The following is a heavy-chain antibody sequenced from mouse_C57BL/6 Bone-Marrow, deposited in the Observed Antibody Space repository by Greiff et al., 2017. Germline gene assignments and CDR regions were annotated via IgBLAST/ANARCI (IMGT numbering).Heavy chain of an antibody. CDR1: GYTFTSYW. Sequence: VQLQQSGTVLARPGASVKMSCKTSGYTFTSYWMHWVKQRPGQGLEWIGAIYPGNSDTSYNQKFKGKAKLTAVTSASTAYMELSSLTNEDSAVYYCTRRDGYLYWYFDVWGTGTTVTVSS. V-gene: IGHV1-5*01. CDR2: IYPGNSDT. CDR3: TRRDGYLYWYFDV. J-gene: IGHJ1*03. D-gene: IGHD2-3*01.